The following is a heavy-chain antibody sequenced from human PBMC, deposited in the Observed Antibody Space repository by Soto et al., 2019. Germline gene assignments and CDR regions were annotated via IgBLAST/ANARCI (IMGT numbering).Heavy chain of an antibody. Sequence: PGESLKISCKGFGYTFNAYWIGWVRQMPGKGLEWMGVIFPGDFDTRYSPSFEGHVTISADKSISTAYLQWSSLKASDTAMYYCVSSGDFDYWGQGTLVTVSS. CDR2: IFPGDFDT. D-gene: IGHD1-26*01. CDR1: GYTFNAYW. J-gene: IGHJ4*02. V-gene: IGHV5-51*01. CDR3: VSSGDFDY.